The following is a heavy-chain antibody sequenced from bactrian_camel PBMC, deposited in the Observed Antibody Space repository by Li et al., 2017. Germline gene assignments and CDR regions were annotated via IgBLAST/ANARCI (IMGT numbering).Heavy chain of an antibody. V-gene: IGHV3S26*01. CDR1: GATASSYC. J-gene: IGHJ4*01. CDR3: AASRLGSTINWRHERRCGY. D-gene: IGHD4*01. Sequence: HVQLVESGGGSVQAGGSLRLSCAASGATASSYCLGWVRQAPGKEREGVAAFDRDGSTSYVDSVKGRFTISKDNAKNTLYLQMNSLKPEDTAMYYCAASRLGSTINWRHERRCGYWGQGTQVTVS. CDR2: FDRDGST.